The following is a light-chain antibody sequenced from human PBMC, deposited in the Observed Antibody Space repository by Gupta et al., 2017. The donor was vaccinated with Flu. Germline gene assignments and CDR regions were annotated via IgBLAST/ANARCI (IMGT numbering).Light chain of an antibody. CDR1: QSVSSN. V-gene: IGKV3-15*01. CDR3: LPYNNGPQA. CDR2: GAS. Sequence: EIVMTQSPATLSVSPGERATLSCRASQSVSSNLAWYQQKPGQAPRRLIYGASTRATGIPARFSCRGSGPAFPLTISSLQSEDFAVSYCLPYNNGPQAFGQGTNLEIK. J-gene: IGKJ1*01.